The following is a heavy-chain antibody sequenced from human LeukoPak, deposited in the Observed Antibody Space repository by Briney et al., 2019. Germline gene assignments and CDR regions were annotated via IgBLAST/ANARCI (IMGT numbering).Heavy chain of an antibody. CDR3: AGSSSGWYLNY. Sequence: GGSLRLSCAASGFTVSSNYMSWVRQAPGKGLEWVSVIYSGGSTYYADSVKGRFTISRDNSKNTLYLQMSSLRAEDTALYYCAGSSSGWYLNYWGQGTLVSVSS. CDR2: IYSGGST. D-gene: IGHD6-19*01. J-gene: IGHJ4*02. V-gene: IGHV3-66*01. CDR1: GFTVSSNY.